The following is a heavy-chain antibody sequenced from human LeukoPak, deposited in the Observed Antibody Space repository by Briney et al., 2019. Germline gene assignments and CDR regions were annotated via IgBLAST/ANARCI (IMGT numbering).Heavy chain of an antibody. CDR1: GGSISSYY. V-gene: IGHV4-59*08. Sequence: SETLSLTCTVSGGSISSYYWSWIRQSPGKGLEWIGYIYYSGSTNYNPSLKSRVTISVDTSKNQFSLKLSSVTAADTAVYYCARLPLNTYYDFWSGYSYYYYGMDVWGQGTTVTVSS. CDR3: ARLPLNTYYDFWSGYSYYYYGMDV. J-gene: IGHJ6*02. CDR2: IYYSGST. D-gene: IGHD3-3*01.